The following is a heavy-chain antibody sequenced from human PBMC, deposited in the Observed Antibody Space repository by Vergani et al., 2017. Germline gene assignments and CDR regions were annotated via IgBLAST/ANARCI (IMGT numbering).Heavy chain of an antibody. J-gene: IGHJ4*02. V-gene: IGHV4-4*02. CDR1: GGSISSSNW. CDR3: ASTGSGWSN. CDR2: IYHSGST. D-gene: IGHD3-22*01. Sequence: QVQLQESGPGLVKPSGTLSLTCAVSGGSISSSNWWSWVRQPPGKRLEWIGEIYHSGSTNYNPSLKSRVTISVVKSKNQFSLKLSSVTAADTAVYYCASTGSGWSNWGQGTLVTVSS.